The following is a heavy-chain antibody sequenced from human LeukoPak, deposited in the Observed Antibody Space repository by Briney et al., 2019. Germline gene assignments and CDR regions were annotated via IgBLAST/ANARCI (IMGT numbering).Heavy chain of an antibody. CDR2: IRYDGSNK. D-gene: IGHD2-15*01. Sequence: GGSLRLSCAASGFTFSSYGMYWVRQAPGKGLEWVAFIRYDGSNKYYADSVKGRFTVSRDNSKNTLYLQMKSLRAEDTAVYYCARYCSGGSCWSGSPGGVRDGHYYYYMDVWGKGTTVTVS. V-gene: IGHV3-30*02. CDR3: ARYCSGGSCWSGSPGGVRDGHYYYYMDV. J-gene: IGHJ6*03. CDR1: GFTFSSYG.